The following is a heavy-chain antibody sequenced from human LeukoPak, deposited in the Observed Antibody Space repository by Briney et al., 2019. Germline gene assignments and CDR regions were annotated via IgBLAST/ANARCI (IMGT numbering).Heavy chain of an antibody. J-gene: IGHJ4*02. CDR1: GFTFSSYA. CDR3: ASSYSGYEYNFVH. D-gene: IGHD5-12*01. V-gene: IGHV3-64D*06. Sequence: SGGSLRLSCAASGFTFSSYAMHWVRQAPGKGLEYVSSISSNGGSTYYADSVKGRFTISRDNSKNTLFLQMSSLRAEDTAVYYFASSYSGYEYNFVHWGQGTLVTVSS. CDR2: ISSNGGST.